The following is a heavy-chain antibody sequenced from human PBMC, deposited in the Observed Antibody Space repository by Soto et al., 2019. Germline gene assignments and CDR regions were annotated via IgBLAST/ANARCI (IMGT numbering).Heavy chain of an antibody. CDR1: GCSISSYY. V-gene: IGHV4-59*08. J-gene: IGHJ6*03. CDR3: ARRAGDHYYYYYYYMDV. Sequence: PSETLSLTCTFSGCSISSYYWSWIRQPPGKGLEWIGYIYYSGSTNYNPSLKSRVTISVDTSKNQFSLKLSSVTAADTAVYYCARRAGDHYYYYYYYMDVWGKGTTVTVSS. D-gene: IGHD4-17*01. CDR2: IYYSGST.